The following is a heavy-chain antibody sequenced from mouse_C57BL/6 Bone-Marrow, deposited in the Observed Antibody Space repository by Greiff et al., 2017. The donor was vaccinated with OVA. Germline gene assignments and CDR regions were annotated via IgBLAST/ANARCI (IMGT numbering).Heavy chain of an antibody. CDR1: GYSITSGYY. Sequence: VQLKESGPGLVKPSQSLSLTCSVTGYSITSGYYWNWIRQFPGNKLEWMGYISYDGSNNYNPSLKNRISITRDTSKNQFFLKLNSVTTEDTATYYCARDRGYYDDDEALAWFAYWGQGTLVTVSA. V-gene: IGHV3-6*01. CDR3: ARDRGYYDDDEALAWFAY. D-gene: IGHD2-4*01. CDR2: ISYDGSN. J-gene: IGHJ3*01.